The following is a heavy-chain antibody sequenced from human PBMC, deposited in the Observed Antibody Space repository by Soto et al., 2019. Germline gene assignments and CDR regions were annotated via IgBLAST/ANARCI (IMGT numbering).Heavy chain of an antibody. CDR2: IITIFGTA. CDR1: GGTFSSYA. J-gene: IGHJ3*02. D-gene: IGHD3-16*01. V-gene: IGHV1-69*12. CDR3: ARDRLMITFGGIGDGRWFAFDI. Sequence: QVQLVQSGAEVKKPGSSVKVSCKASGGTFSSYAISWVRQAPGQGLEWMGGIITIFGTANYAQKFQGRVTITADESTSTAYMELSRLRSPATAVYYCARDRLMITFGGIGDGRWFAFDIWGQGTMVTVSS.